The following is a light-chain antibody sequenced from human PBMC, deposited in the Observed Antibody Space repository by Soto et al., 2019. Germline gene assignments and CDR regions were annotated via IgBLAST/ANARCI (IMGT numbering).Light chain of an antibody. CDR3: LLSYSGARAGV. Sequence: QAVVTQEPSLTVSRGGTVTLTCGSSAGAVTSGHYPYWFQQKPGQAPTTLIYDTSNKYSWTPARFSGSLLGGKAALTLSGAQPEDEADYFCLLSYSGARAGVFGGGTKLTVL. J-gene: IGLJ3*02. CDR1: AGAVTSGHY. V-gene: IGLV7-46*01. CDR2: DTS.